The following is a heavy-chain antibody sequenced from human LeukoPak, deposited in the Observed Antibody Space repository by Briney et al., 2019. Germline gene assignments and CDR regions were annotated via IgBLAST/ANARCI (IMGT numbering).Heavy chain of an antibody. CDR3: ARERGCSSTSCPYYFDY. Sequence: SVKVSCKASGGTFSSYAISWVRQAPGQGLEWMGGIIPIFGTANYAQKFQGRATITADKSTSTAYMELSSLRSEDTAVYYCARERGCSSTSCPYYFDYWGQGTLVTVSS. D-gene: IGHD2-2*01. CDR1: GGTFSSYA. V-gene: IGHV1-69*06. J-gene: IGHJ4*02. CDR2: IIPIFGTA.